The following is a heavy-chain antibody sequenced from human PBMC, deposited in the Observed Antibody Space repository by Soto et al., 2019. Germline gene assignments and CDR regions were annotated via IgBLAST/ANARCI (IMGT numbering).Heavy chain of an antibody. J-gene: IGHJ5*02. Sequence: QVQLQESGPGLVKPLQTLSLTCTVSDGSISSGGYYWSWIRQHPGKGLVWIGYIYYSGSTYYNPSLQRRVTISVETSKKQYSHVLSSVTAAVTALYHCASLTTVEDIVVVPRAMVSWFHPWGQGTLVTVTS. CDR2: IYYSGST. CDR1: DGSISSGGYY. CDR3: ASLTTVEDIVVVPRAMVSWFHP. D-gene: IGHD2-2*01. V-gene: IGHV4-31*03.